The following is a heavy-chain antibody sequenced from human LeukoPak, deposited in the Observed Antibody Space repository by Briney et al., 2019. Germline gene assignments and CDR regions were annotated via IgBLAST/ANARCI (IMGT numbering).Heavy chain of an antibody. J-gene: IGHJ6*02. CDR2: ISGSGGST. D-gene: IGHD2-8*01. V-gene: IGHV3-23*01. CDR1: GFTFSSYA. Sequence: GGSLRLSCAASGFTFSSYAMGWVRQAPGKGLEWVAGISGSGGSTYYADSVKGRFTISRDNSKNTLYLQMNSLGAEDTAVYYCAKERCTNAVCYFGSGMDVWGQGTTVTVSS. CDR3: AKERCTNAVCYFGSGMDV.